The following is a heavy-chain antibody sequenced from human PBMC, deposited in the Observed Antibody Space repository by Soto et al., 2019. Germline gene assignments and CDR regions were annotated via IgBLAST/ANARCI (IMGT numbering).Heavy chain of an antibody. V-gene: IGHV5-51*01. CDR2: IYPSDSDT. Sequence: GESLKISCKGSGYNFAGYWIAWVRQMPGKGLELMGIIYPSDSDTRYRPSFQGQVTISADKSISSAYLQWSSLRASDTAMYYCARAGVSTRTFYCWGQGTPVTVSS. J-gene: IGHJ4*02. CDR3: ARAGVSTRTFYC. CDR1: GYNFAGYW. D-gene: IGHD3-3*01.